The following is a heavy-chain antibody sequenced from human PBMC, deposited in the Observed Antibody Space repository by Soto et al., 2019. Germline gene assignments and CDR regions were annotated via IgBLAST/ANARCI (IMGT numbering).Heavy chain of an antibody. V-gene: IGHV3-11*01. CDR1: GFTFSDYY. CDR3: VRVGYAYGNDP. D-gene: IGHD3-10*01. J-gene: IGHJ5*02. Sequence: VQLWESGGGLIQPGGSLRLSCAASGFTFSDYYMSWIRQAPGKGLEWISYISSSGATIYYADSVKGRFTTSRDNANNSLFLEMNSLRAEDMAVYYCVRVGYAYGNDPWGQGTLVAVSS. CDR2: ISSSGATI.